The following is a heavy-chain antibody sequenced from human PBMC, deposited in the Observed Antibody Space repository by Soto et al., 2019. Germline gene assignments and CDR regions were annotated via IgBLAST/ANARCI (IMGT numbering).Heavy chain of an antibody. CDR2: ISGSGGST. J-gene: IGHJ6*02. Sequence: GGSLRLSCAASGLTFSSYAMSWVRQAPGKGLEWVSAISGSGGSTYYADSVKGRFTISRDNSKNTLYLQMNSLRAEDMAVYYCAKEDGYNLYYYGMDVWGQGTTVTVSS. CDR1: GLTFSSYA. D-gene: IGHD5-12*01. CDR3: AKEDGYNLYYYGMDV. V-gene: IGHV3-23*01.